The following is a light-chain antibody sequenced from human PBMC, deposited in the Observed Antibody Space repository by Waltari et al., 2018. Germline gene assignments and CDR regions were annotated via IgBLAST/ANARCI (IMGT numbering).Light chain of an antibody. V-gene: IGLV3-25*03. J-gene: IGLJ2*01. CDR2: KDS. Sequence: SYGLPRSPSVSVAHEQATRITCSGGGLPNRYAFWYQQKPGQAPVLVIYKDSERPSGIPERFSGSSSGTTVTLTISGVQAEDEADYYCQSADSNGTLFGGGTKLTVL. CDR1: GLPNRY. CDR3: QSADSNGTL.